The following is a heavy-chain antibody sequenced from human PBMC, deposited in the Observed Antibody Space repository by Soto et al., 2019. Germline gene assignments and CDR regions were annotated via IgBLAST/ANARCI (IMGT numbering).Heavy chain of an antibody. J-gene: IGHJ5*01. CDR2: ISSNGGNT. Sequence: WGSLRLSCSASGFTFNTFAMHWVRQTPGKGLEFVSAISSNGGNTYYADSVKGRFAISRDNSKNTLYLQMYSLRPEDTALYYCVKDCYMCSDWYDQFDFSGQGSSVIVSS. CDR1: GFTFNTFA. CDR3: VKDCYMCSDWYDQFDF. D-gene: IGHD6-19*01. V-gene: IGHV3-64D*06.